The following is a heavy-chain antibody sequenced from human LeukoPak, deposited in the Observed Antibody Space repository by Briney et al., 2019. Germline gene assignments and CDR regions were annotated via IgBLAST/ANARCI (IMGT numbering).Heavy chain of an antibody. J-gene: IGHJ5*01. CDR1: GFSINNRYNT. Sequence: SQTLTLTCAASGFSINNRYNTWSCHRQPQGKGLEAIMYNYHSESTNYNPSLKSRVTISVVRSKHKFSLELSFVTAADTAVYYCASGIGYGGNSHAWFDSWGQGTMVTVCS. V-gene: IGHV4-30-2*01. CDR3: ASGIGYGGNSHAWFDS. CDR2: NYHSEST. D-gene: IGHD4-23*01.